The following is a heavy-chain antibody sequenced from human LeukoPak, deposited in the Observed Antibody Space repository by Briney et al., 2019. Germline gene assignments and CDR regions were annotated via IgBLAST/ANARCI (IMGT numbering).Heavy chain of an antibody. D-gene: IGHD1-26*01. J-gene: IGHJ6*03. CDR2: IYHSGST. Sequence: SETLSLTCTVSGYSISSGYYWGWIRQPPGKGLEWIGSIYHSGSTYYNPSLKSRVTISVDTSKNQFSLKLSSVTAADTAVYYCARERDLLYYYYMDVWGKGTTVTVSS. CDR3: ARERDLLYYYYMDV. CDR1: GYSISSGYY. V-gene: IGHV4-38-2*02.